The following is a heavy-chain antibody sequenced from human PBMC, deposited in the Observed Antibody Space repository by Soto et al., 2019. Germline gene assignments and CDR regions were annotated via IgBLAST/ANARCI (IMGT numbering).Heavy chain of an antibody. CDR2: LSAYNGIT. CDR3: ARAGYYNVSGGYHQNYYYYGMDV. D-gene: IGHD3-10*01. CDR1: GYAFTSYG. J-gene: IGHJ6*02. V-gene: IGHV1-18*01. Sequence: ASVKVSCKASGYAFTSYGISWVRPAPLQGLEWMVWLSAYNGITNSAQKLQGRVTMTTDTSTITAYMALRSLRSDDTAVYYCARAGYYNVSGGYHQNYYYYGMDVWGQGTTVTVCS.